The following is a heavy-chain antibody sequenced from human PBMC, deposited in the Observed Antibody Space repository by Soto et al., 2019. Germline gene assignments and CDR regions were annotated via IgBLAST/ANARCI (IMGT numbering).Heavy chain of an antibody. CDR3: ADSWLTTSY. Sequence: RLSCAVSGFTFGNYWMHWVRQAPGKGLVWVSRVSPDGRTATYADSVKGRFTISRDNAKSTLYLQMNSLRAEDTAVYYCADSWLTTSYWGRGTLVTVSS. V-gene: IGHV3-74*01. J-gene: IGHJ4*02. CDR2: VSPDGRTA. CDR1: GFTFGNYW. D-gene: IGHD3-10*01.